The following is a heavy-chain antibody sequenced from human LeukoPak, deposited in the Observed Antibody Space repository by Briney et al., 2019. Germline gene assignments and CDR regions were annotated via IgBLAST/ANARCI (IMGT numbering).Heavy chain of an antibody. CDR1: GSTFSTYA. Sequence: GGSLRLSCAASGSTFSTYAMSGVRQAPGKGLEWVSAISRGGGSTFNADSVKGRFTISRDKSKNTLCFQMNTLRAADTAIFYCAKDHPSGYYFDYWGQGTLVTVSS. D-gene: IGHD1-14*01. V-gene: IGHV3-23*01. CDR2: ISRGGGST. CDR3: AKDHPSGYYFDY. J-gene: IGHJ4*02.